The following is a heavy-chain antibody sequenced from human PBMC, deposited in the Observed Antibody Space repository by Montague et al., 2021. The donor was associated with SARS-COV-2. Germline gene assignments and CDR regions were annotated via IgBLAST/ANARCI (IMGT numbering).Heavy chain of an antibody. CDR1: GGSFSGYS. J-gene: IGHJ6*02. V-gene: IGHV4-34*09. CDR3: ARDTRIAMLVVVTRYGLDV. Sequence: TLSLTCAVYGGSFSGYSWNWIRQHPGKGLEWIGYIDKSGTTQYNPSLKSRVSLSVDTSKNQFSLNLRSATAADTAVYYCARDTRIAMLVVVTRYGLDVWGQGTTVTVSS. CDR2: IDKSGTT. D-gene: IGHD3-22*01.